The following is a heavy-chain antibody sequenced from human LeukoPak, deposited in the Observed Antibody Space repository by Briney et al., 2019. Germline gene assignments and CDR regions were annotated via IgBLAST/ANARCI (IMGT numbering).Heavy chain of an antibody. V-gene: IGHV4-30-2*06. CDR3: AEATGEAAAARH. D-gene: IGHD6-25*01. CDR2: VYGGGHA. CDR1: GDSSGSAGNY. Sequence: SETLSLTCTVSGDSSGSAGNYWRWLRQSPMRGLEWIGWVYGGGHAYHNPSLLGRATISSQMSKNQFSLTLTAVTAADTAVYYCAEATGEAAAARHWGPGTLVTVSS. J-gene: IGHJ1*01.